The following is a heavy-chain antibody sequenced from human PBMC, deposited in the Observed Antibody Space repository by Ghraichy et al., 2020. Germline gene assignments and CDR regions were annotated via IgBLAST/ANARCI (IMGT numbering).Heavy chain of an antibody. CDR1: GFTFSNYS. Sequence: GGSLRLSCAASGFTFSNYSMNWVRQAPGKGLEGISYINFTGSTTYYADPVKGRFSISRDNAKNSLYLQMNSLRDEDAAVYYCARANYDFWSASNYYSGMDVWGQGTTVTVSS. J-gene: IGHJ6*02. CDR2: INFTGSTT. CDR3: ARANYDFWSASNYYSGMDV. V-gene: IGHV3-48*02. D-gene: IGHD3-3*01.